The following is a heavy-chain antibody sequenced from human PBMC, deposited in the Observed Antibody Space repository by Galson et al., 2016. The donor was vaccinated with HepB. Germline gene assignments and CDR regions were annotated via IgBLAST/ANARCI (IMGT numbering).Heavy chain of an antibody. V-gene: IGHV3-74*01. D-gene: IGHD1-1*01. J-gene: IGHJ4*02. CDR2: INRDGSSI. Sequence: SLRLSCAASGFTFSSYWMHWVRQAPGKGLVWVSRINRDGSSIGYADSGKGRFNISRDNAKNTLFLHMSSLRAEDTAVYYCARGNGRPGERGDYWGQGTLVTVAS. CDR3: ARGNGRPGERGDY. CDR1: GFTFSSYW.